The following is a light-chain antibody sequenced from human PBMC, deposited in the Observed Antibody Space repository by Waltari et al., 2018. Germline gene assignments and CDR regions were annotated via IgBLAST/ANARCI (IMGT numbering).Light chain of an antibody. CDR2: AES. CDR1: QSIGRY. Sequence: DIQMTHSPSSLSASVGDRVTITCRASQSIGRYLNWYQQKPGKAPKLLIYAESSLKSGVPSRFSGSGSGTVFTLTISNLQPEDFATYYCQQSYSSPYTFGQGTKLEIK. CDR3: QQSYSSPYT. V-gene: IGKV1-39*01. J-gene: IGKJ2*01.